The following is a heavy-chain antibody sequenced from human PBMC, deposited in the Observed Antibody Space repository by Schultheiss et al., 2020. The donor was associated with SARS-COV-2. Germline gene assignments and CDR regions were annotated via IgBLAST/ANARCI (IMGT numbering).Heavy chain of an antibody. Sequence: GGSLRLSCSASGFTFSSYAMHWVRQAPGKGLEYVSAISSNGGSTYYADSVKGRFTISRDNSKNTLYLQMNSLKTEDTAVYYCTTDSDFWSGHYYYGMDVWGQGTTVTVSS. CDR1: GFTFSSYA. J-gene: IGHJ6*02. CDR3: TTDSDFWSGHYYYGMDV. CDR2: ISSNGGST. D-gene: IGHD3-3*01. V-gene: IGHV3-64*04.